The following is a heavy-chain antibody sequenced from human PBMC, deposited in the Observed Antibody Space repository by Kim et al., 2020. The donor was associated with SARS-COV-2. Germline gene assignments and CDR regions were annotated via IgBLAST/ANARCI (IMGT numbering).Heavy chain of an antibody. Sequence: GGSLRLSCAASGFTFSSYGMHWVRQAPGKGLEWVAVISYDGSNKYYADSVKGRFTISRDNSKNTLYLQMNSLRAEDTAVYYCAKESSGWYSYYYGMDVWGQGTTVTVSS. V-gene: IGHV3-30*18. CDR3: AKESSGWYSYYYGMDV. CDR2: ISYDGSNK. CDR1: GFTFSSYG. J-gene: IGHJ6*02. D-gene: IGHD6-19*01.